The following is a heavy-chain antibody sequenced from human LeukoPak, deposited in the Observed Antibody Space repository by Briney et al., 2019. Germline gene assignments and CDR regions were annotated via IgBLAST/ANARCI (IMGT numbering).Heavy chain of an antibody. CDR1: GGTFSSYA. CDR3: ARVPRTYDSSGYYFDY. V-gene: IGHV1-69*05. Sequence: ASVKVSRKASGGTFSSYAISWVRQAPGQGLEWMGGIIPIFGTANYAQKFQGRVTITTDESTSTAYMELSSLRSEDTAVYYCARVPRTYDSSGYYFDYWGQGTLVTVSS. D-gene: IGHD3-22*01. J-gene: IGHJ4*02. CDR2: IIPIFGTA.